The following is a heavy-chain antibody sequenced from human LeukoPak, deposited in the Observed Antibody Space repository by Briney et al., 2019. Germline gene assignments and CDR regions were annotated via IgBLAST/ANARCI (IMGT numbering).Heavy chain of an antibody. D-gene: IGHD3-3*01. CDR1: GFTFSSYS. V-gene: IGHV3-21*01. Sequence: PGGSLRLSCAASGFTFSSYSMNWVRQAPGKGLEWVSSISSSSSYIYYADSVKGRFTISRDNAKNSLYLQMNSLRAEDTAMYYCAKRFLEWLPPRDYYMDVWGKGTTVTVSS. CDR2: ISSSSSYI. CDR3: AKRFLEWLPPRDYYMDV. J-gene: IGHJ6*03.